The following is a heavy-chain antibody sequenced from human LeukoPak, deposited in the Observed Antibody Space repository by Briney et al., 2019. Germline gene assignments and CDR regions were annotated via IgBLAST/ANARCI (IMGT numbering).Heavy chain of an antibody. CDR2: INPSGST. CDR1: GGSFSNYN. J-gene: IGHJ4*02. Sequence: PSETLSLTCAVYGGSFSNYNWTWIRQPPGKGLEWIGEINPSGSTNYNPSLKSRGTISVDTSKNQFSMKLSSVTAADTAVFYCARGQGRDGYNGILEYWGQGALVTVSP. V-gene: IGHV4-34*01. D-gene: IGHD5-24*01. CDR3: ARGQGRDGYNGILEY.